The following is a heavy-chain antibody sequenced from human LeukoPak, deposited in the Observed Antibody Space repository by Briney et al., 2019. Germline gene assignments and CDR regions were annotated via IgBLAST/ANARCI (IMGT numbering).Heavy chain of an antibody. D-gene: IGHD4-23*01. CDR1: GFTFSDHY. Sequence: PGGSLRLSCAASGFTFSDHYMSWIRQAPGMGLEWIVYISPNSNDISYADSVKGRFTISRDNSKNTLYLQMNSLRAEDTAVYYCAKGIGGDDAFDIWGQGTMVTVSS. V-gene: IGHV3-11*06. J-gene: IGHJ3*02. CDR2: ISPNSNDI. CDR3: AKGIGGDDAFDI.